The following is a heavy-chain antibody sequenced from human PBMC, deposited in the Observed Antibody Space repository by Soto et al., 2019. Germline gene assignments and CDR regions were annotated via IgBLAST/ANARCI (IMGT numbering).Heavy chain of an antibody. Sequence: QVQLVESGGGVVQPGRSLRLSCAASGFTFSSYGMHWVRQAPGKGLEWVAVISYDGSNKYYADSVKGRFTISRDNSKNTLYLQMNSLRAEDTAVYYCAKEFYGDNLSSAAYYYYGMDVWGQGTTVTVSS. D-gene: IGHD4-17*01. CDR2: ISYDGSNK. CDR3: AKEFYGDNLSSAAYYYYGMDV. J-gene: IGHJ6*02. CDR1: GFTFSSYG. V-gene: IGHV3-30*18.